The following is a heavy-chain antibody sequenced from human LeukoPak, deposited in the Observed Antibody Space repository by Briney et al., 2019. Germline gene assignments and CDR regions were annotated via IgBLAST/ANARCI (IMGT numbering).Heavy chain of an antibody. Sequence: PGGTLRLSCEASGFTFNSYGMSWVRQAPGKGLEWVSSISSSSSYIYYADSVKGRFTISRDNAKNSLYLQMNSLRAEDTAVYYCARGATPPDGYLFDYWGQGTLVTVSS. CDR3: ARGATPPDGYLFDY. D-gene: IGHD5-24*01. CDR1: GFTFNSYG. V-gene: IGHV3-21*01. CDR2: ISSSSSYI. J-gene: IGHJ4*02.